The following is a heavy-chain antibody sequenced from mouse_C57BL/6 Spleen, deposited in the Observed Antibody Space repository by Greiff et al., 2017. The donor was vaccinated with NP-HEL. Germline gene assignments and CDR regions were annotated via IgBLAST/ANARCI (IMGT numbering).Heavy chain of an antibody. CDR3: SNWDEDYAMEC. J-gene: IGHJ4*01. Sequence: VQLVESGPELVKPGASVKISCKASGYAFSSSWMNWVKQRPGKGLEWIGRIYPGDGDTHYNGKFKGKATLTADKSSSTAYMQLSSLTSEDSAVYYCSNWDEDYAMECWGQGTAVAVSA. CDR1: GYAFSSSW. D-gene: IGHD4-1*01. CDR2: IYPGDGDT. V-gene: IGHV1-82*01.